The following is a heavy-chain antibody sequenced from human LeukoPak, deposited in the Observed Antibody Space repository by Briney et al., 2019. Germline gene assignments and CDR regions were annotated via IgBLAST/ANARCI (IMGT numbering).Heavy chain of an antibody. V-gene: IGHV4-34*01. J-gene: IGHJ5*02. D-gene: IGHD6-6*01. Sequence: SETLSLTCAVYGGSFSGYYWSWIRQPPGKGLEWIGEINHSGSTNYNPSLKSRVTISVDTSKNQFSLKLSSVTAADTAVYYCARGAVGRYSSSSCWFDPWAREPWSPSPQ. CDR1: GGSFSGYY. CDR2: INHSGST. CDR3: ARGAVGRYSSSSCWFDP.